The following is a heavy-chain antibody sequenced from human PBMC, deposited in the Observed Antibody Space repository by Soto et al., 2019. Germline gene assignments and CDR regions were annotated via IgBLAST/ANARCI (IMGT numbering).Heavy chain of an antibody. V-gene: IGHV1-3*01. D-gene: IGHD6-19*01. CDR3: ARPGIAVAGPPNYGMDV. CDR1: GYTFTSYA. J-gene: IGHJ6*02. CDR2: INAGNGNT. Sequence: ASVKVSCKASGYTFTSYAMHWARQAPGQRLEWMGWINAGNGNTKYSQKFQGRVTITRDTSASTAYMELSSLRSEDTAVYYCARPGIAVAGPPNYGMDVWGQGTTVTVSS.